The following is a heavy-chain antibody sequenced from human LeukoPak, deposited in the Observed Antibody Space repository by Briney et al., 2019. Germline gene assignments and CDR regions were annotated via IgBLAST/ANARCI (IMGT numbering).Heavy chain of an antibody. V-gene: IGHV3-7*01. CDR3: AMCRGKPY. CDR2: IKHDASEL. D-gene: IGHD1-26*01. Sequence: GESLRLSCAASGFTLSSYWMGWVRQAPGKGLEWEGNIKHDASELYYVVSVKSRLSMCRDNAKNSLYLQKNRLRDDGTAVYCGAMCRGKPYWGQGTLVTVSS. J-gene: IGHJ4*02. CDR1: GFTLSSYW.